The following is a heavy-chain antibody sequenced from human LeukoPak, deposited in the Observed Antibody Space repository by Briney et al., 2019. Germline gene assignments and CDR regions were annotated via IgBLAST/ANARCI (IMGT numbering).Heavy chain of an antibody. J-gene: IGHJ6*03. Sequence: GASVKVSCKASGGTFSSYAISWVRQAPGQGLEWMGGIIPIFGTANYAQKFQGRVTITADKSTSTAYMELSSLRSEDTAVYYCARGGCEAAAGTYYYYYMDVWGKGTTVTISS. CDR2: IIPIFGTA. CDR3: ARGGCEAAAGTYYYYYMDV. V-gene: IGHV1-69*06. D-gene: IGHD6-13*01. CDR1: GGTFSSYA.